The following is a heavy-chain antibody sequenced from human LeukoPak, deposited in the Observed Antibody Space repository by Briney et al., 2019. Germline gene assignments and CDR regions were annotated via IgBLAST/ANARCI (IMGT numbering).Heavy chain of an antibody. CDR3: ASGLRAGRGWFDY. Sequence: ASVKVSCKASGYTFTSYAMHWVRQAPGQRLEWMGWINAGNGNTKYSQKFQGRVTIARDTSASTAYMELSSLRSEDTAVYYCASGLRAGRGWFDYWGRETLVTVSS. CDR1: GYTFTSYA. CDR2: INAGNGNT. D-gene: IGHD6-19*01. V-gene: IGHV1-3*01. J-gene: IGHJ4*02.